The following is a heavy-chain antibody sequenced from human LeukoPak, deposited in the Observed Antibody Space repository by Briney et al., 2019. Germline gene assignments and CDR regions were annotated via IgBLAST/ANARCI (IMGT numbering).Heavy chain of an antibody. Sequence: GSLRLSCAASGFTFSSYGMHWVRQAPGKGLEWVAVISYDGSNKYYADSVKGRFTISRDNSKNTLYLQMNSLRAEDTAVHYCAKTPYSGSLRAFDIWGQGTMVTVSS. J-gene: IGHJ3*02. CDR2: ISYDGSNK. CDR1: GFTFSSYG. D-gene: IGHD1-26*01. CDR3: AKTPYSGSLRAFDI. V-gene: IGHV3-30*18.